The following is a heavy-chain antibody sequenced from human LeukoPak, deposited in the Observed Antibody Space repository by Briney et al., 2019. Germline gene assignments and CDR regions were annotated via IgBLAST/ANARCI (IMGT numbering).Heavy chain of an antibody. CDR1: GGSVSRYF. D-gene: IGHD4-17*01. V-gene: IGHV4-59*02. J-gene: IGHJ4*02. Sequence: PSETLSLTCTVSGGSVSRYFWRWVRQPPGKGLQWIGHIYADGRTKYNPSLESRVAISVDTSKNQFSLKLSSVTPADTAVYYCASGRNDYGVHASDFWGQGTLVTVSS. CDR3: ASGRNDYGVHASDF. CDR2: IYADGRT.